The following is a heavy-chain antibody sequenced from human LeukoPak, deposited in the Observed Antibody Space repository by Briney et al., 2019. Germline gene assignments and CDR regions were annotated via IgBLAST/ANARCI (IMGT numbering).Heavy chain of an antibody. CDR3: ARGYDYGGNSPFDP. D-gene: IGHD4-23*01. CDR2: IIPILGIA. V-gene: IGHV1-69*04. Sequence: SVKVSCKASGGTFSSYAISWVRQAPGQGLEWMGRIIPILGIANYAQKFQGRVTITADKSTSTAYMELSSLRSEDTAVYYCARGYDYGGNSPFDPWGQGTLVTVSS. CDR1: GGTFSSYA. J-gene: IGHJ5*02.